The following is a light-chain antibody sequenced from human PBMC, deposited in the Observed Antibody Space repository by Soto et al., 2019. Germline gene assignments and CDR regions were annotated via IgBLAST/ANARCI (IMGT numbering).Light chain of an antibody. J-gene: IGKJ1*01. CDR3: QQYGSSQT. CDR1: QSVSSSY. CDR2: GAS. V-gene: IGKV3-20*01. Sequence: EIVLTQSPGTPSLSPGERATLSCRASQSVSSSYLAWYQQKPGQAPRLLIYGASSRATGIPDRFSGSGSGTDFTLTISRLEPEDFAVYYCQQYGSSQTFGQGTKV.